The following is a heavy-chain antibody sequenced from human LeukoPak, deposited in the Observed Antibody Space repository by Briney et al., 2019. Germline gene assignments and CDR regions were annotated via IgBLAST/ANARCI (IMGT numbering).Heavy chain of an antibody. D-gene: IGHD6-13*01. CDR2: INKDGSEQ. V-gene: IGHV3-7*01. Sequence: GGSLRLSCAASGFTFSSHWMTWVRQAPGKGPEWVASINKDGSEQYYVDSVKGRFTISRDNAKNSLSLQVSSLRAEDTAIYYCTRRGATSSWYWFFWGQGTLVTVSS. J-gene: IGHJ4*02. CDR3: TRRGATSSWYWFF. CDR1: GFTFSSHW.